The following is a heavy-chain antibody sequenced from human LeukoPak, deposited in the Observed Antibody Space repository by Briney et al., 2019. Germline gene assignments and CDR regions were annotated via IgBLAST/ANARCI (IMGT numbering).Heavy chain of an antibody. Sequence: ASETLSLTCTVSGGSISSYYWSWIRQPPGKGLEWIGYIYYSGSTYYNPSLKSRVTISVDTSKNQFSLKLSSVTAADTAVYYCASISLPNYYYDSSGYSGDYWGQGTLVTVSS. CDR3: ASISLPNYYYDSSGYSGDY. J-gene: IGHJ4*02. CDR2: IYYSGST. CDR1: GGSISSYY. V-gene: IGHV4-59*06. D-gene: IGHD3-22*01.